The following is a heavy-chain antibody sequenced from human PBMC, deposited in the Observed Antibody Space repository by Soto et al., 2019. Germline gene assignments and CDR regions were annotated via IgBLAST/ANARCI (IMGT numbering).Heavy chain of an antibody. CDR2: ISSSGYI. D-gene: IGHD2-15*01. J-gene: IGHJ6*02. V-gene: IGHV3-21*01. Sequence: EVQLLESGGGLIQPGGSLRLSCAASGFTCNSFAMTWVRQAPGKGLEWVSIISSSGYIFSTDSVRGRFTISRDNAKNSVYLQINSLRAEDTAVYFCARDCSGGSCYPGMDVWGQGTTVTVSS. CDR1: GFTCNSFA. CDR3: ARDCSGGSCYPGMDV.